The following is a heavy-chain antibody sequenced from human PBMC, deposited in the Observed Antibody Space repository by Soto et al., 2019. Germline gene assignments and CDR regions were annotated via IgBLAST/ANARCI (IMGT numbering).Heavy chain of an antibody. Sequence: EVQLLESGGGLVQPGGSLRLSCAVSGFTFGSYSMNWVRQAPGKGLEWVSAIISDGGSTYYAESVKGRFTVSRDNTENKLYLHMNSRRAEDTAVYYCAKRHTSALGPGNYFDYWGQGTLVTVSS. CDR2: IISDGGST. V-gene: IGHV3-23*01. CDR1: GFTFGSYS. J-gene: IGHJ4*02. CDR3: AKRHTSALGPGNYFDY. D-gene: IGHD3-3*01.